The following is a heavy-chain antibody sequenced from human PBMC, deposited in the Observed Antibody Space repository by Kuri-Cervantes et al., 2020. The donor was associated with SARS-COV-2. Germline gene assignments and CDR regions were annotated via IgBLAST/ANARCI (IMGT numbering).Heavy chain of an antibody. CDR1: GFSFSSYG. CDR3: ARRFHQYQLPHWYFDL. V-gene: IGHV3-7*01. D-gene: IGHD2-2*01. CDR2: IKQDGSEK. J-gene: IGHJ2*01. Sequence: GESLKISCAASGFSFSSYGMSWVRQAPGKGLEWVANIKQDGSEKYYVDSVKGRFTISRDNAKNSLYLQMNSLRAEDTAVYYCARRFHQYQLPHWYFDLWGRGTLVTVSS.